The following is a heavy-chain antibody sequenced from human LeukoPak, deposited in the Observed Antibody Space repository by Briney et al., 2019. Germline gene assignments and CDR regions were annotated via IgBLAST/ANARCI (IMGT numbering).Heavy chain of an antibody. CDR2: TYYSGST. CDR3: AREMAGGCFDS. V-gene: IGHV4-31*03. CDR1: GTSISRSTYY. Sequence: SQTLSLTCTVSGTSISRSTYYWSWIRQHPGKGLECIGFTYYSGSTHYNPSLESRVTISVDTSKNQFSLKLSSVTAADTAVYYCAREMAGGCFDSWGQGTLVTVSS. J-gene: IGHJ4*02. D-gene: IGHD5-24*01.